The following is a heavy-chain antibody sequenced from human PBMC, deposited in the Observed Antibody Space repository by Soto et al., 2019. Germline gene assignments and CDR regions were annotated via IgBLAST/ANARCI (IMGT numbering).Heavy chain of an antibody. V-gene: IGHV4-39*01. CDR1: GGPISDTSYY. CDR2: IYYSGST. D-gene: IGHD3-9*01. Sequence: PSETLSLTCTVSGGPISDTSYYWGWIRQPPGKGLEWIGSIYYSGSTYYNPSLKSRVTISVDTSKNQFSLKLSSVTAADTAVYYCARHPRDTQLRYFDWSLGNDWGQGNLVTFSS. CDR3: ARHPRDTQLRYFDWSLGND. J-gene: IGHJ4*02.